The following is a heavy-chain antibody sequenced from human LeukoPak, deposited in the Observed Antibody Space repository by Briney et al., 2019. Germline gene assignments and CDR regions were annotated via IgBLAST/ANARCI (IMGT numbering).Heavy chain of an antibody. D-gene: IGHD1-7*01. CDR3: ARVELAPYYYYMDV. V-gene: IGHV3-48*03. CDR1: GFSISRYE. CDR2: ISSSGSTI. J-gene: IGHJ6*03. Sequence: GSLRLSCAASGFSISRYEMNWVRQAPGKGLEWVSHISSSGSTIWYADSVKGRFTISRDNAKNPLYLQMNSLRAEDTAVYYCARVELAPYYYYMDVWGKGTTVTVSS.